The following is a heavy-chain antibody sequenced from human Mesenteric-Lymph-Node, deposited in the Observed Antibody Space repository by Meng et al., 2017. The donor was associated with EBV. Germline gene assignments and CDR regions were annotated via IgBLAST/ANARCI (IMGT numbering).Heavy chain of an antibody. Sequence: QVQLQQSGPXLVKPXXXISLTCVISGDSVSSSSAAWTWIRQSPSRGLEWLGRTYYRSKWYNDYAVFVRSRITINPDTSKNQFSLQLNSVTPEDTAVYYCARGATSVFDLWGRGTLVTVSS. CDR3: ARGATSVFDL. V-gene: IGHV6-1*01. J-gene: IGHJ2*01. CDR2: TYYRSKWYN. CDR1: GDSVSSSSAA.